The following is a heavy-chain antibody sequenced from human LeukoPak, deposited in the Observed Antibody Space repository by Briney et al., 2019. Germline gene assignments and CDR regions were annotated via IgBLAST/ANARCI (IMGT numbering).Heavy chain of an antibody. D-gene: IGHD3-3*01. V-gene: IGHV3-30*02. CDR3: AREEWSAAELDY. Sequence: GGSLRLSCAASGFTLSSYGMHWVRQAPGKGLEWVAFIHYDGSNKYYADSVKGRFTISRDNSKNTLYLQMNSLRAEDTAVYYCAREEWSAAELDYWGRGTPVTVSS. CDR2: IHYDGSNK. J-gene: IGHJ2*01. CDR1: GFTLSSYG.